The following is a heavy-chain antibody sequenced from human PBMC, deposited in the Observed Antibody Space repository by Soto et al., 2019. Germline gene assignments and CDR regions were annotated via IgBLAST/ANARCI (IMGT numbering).Heavy chain of an antibody. CDR3: AKDDSGYRADY. D-gene: IGHD5-12*01. Sequence: QVQLVESGGGVVQPGRSLRLSCTASGFTFSNNGMHWVRQAPGKGLEWVAVTSYDGSSKYYTDSVKGRFTISRDNSKNTLYLQMNSLRADDTAVYYCAKDDSGYRADYWGQGTLVTVSS. V-gene: IGHV3-30*18. CDR1: GFTFSNNG. CDR2: TSYDGSSK. J-gene: IGHJ4*02.